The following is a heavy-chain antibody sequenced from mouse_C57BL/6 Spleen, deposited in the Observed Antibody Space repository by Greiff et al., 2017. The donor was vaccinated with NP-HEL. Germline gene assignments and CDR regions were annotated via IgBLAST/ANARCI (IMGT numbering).Heavy chain of an antibody. D-gene: IGHD1-1*01. Sequence: QVQLKESGAELARPGASVKMSCKASGYTFTSYTMHWVKQRPGQGLEWIGYINPSSGYTKYNQKFKDKATLTADKSSSTAYMQLSSLTSEDSAVYYCARGRNYDYFDYWGQGTTLTVSS. V-gene: IGHV1-4*01. J-gene: IGHJ2*01. CDR1: GYTFTSYT. CDR3: ARGRNYDYFDY. CDR2: INPSSGYT.